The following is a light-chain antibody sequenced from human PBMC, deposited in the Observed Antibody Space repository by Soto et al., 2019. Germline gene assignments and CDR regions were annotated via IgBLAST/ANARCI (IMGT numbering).Light chain of an antibody. CDR3: QQYTNWPSWT. CDR2: GAS. Sequence: EKVMTQSPATLSMSPGERATLSCRASENINTYLAWYQQKPGQAPRLLIYGASTRATGIPARFSGSGSGTEFTLTISSLQPEDFAVYYCQQYTNWPSWTFGQGTKVEFK. V-gene: IGKV3-15*01. CDR1: ENINTY. J-gene: IGKJ1*01.